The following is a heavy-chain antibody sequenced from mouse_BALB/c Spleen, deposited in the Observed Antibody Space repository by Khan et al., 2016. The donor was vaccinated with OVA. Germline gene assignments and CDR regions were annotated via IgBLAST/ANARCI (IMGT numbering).Heavy chain of an antibody. CDR3: ARKNGSDVDY. D-gene: IGHD1-1*01. V-gene: IGHV1-20*02. J-gene: IGHJ2*01. Sequence: VQLQQSGPELVKPGASVKISCKASGYSFTGYFMNWVMQSHGKSLEWIGRINPHIGETLYNQKFKGKATLTVDESSRTVHMELRSLASEDSAVDYCARKNGSDVDYWGQGTTLTVSS. CDR2: INPHIGET. CDR1: GYSFTGYF.